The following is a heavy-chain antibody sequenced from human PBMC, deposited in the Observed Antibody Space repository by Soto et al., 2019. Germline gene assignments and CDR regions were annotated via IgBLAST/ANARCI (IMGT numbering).Heavy chain of an antibody. CDR2: IIPIFGTA. D-gene: IGHD2-21*02. CDR3: ARGPPDTVVTPDYYCGMDV. J-gene: IGHJ6*02. CDR1: GVTFSSHA. Sequence: QVQLVQSGAEVKKPGSSVKVSCKASGVTFSSHAISWVRQAPGQGLEWMGGIIPIFGTANYAQKFQGRVTITADKSTSTAYMELSSLRSEDTAVYYCARGPPDTVVTPDYYCGMDVWGQGTTVTVSS. V-gene: IGHV1-69*06.